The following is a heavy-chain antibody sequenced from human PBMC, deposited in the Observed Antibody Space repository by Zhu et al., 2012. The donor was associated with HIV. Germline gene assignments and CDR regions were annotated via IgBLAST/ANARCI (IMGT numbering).Heavy chain of an antibody. CDR1: GGPFSGYY. CDR2: INRSGDT. V-gene: IGHV4-34*01. J-gene: IGHJ4*02. Sequence: QVQLQQWGAGLLKPSETLSLTCAVYGGPFSGYYWGWIRQPPGKGLEWIGEINRSGDTNYNPPLKSRVTISVDTSKNQFSLKLNSVTAADTAVYYCARGYGSGSYYHYWGQGTLVTVSS. D-gene: IGHD3-10*01. CDR3: ARGYGSGSYYHY.